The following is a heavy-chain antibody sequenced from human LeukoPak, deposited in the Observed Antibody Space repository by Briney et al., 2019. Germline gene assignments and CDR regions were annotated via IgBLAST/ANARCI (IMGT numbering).Heavy chain of an antibody. J-gene: IGHJ4*02. CDR3: ARDPGGRIVAVDY. CDR2: IIPILGVA. V-gene: IGHV1-69*04. Sequence: SVKVSCKASGDTFSSYGISWVRQAPGQGLEWMGRIIPILGVANYAQKFQGRVTITADKSTSTAYMELSSLRAEDTAVYYCARDPGGRIVAVDYWGQGTLVTVSS. CDR1: GDTFSSYG. D-gene: IGHD2-21*01.